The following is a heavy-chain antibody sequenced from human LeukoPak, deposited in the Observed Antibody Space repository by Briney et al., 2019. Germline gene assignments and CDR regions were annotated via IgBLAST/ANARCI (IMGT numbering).Heavy chain of an antibody. J-gene: IGHJ4*02. V-gene: IGHV3-48*04. D-gene: IGHD3-10*01. CDR2: ISSSSSTI. CDR3: ARLGHFGDRTFDY. CDR1: GFTFSIYS. Sequence: PGGSLRLSCAAAGFTFSIYSMNWVRQAPGKGLECVSYISSSSSTIYYADSVKGRFTISRDNAKNSLYLQMNSLRAEDTAVYYCARLGHFGDRTFDYWGQGTLVTVSS.